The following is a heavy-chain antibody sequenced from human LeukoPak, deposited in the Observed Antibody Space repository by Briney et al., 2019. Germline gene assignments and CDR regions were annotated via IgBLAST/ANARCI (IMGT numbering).Heavy chain of an antibody. D-gene: IGHD2-21*02. Sequence: GRSLRLSCAASGFTFSSYAMHWVRQAPGKGLEWVAVISYDGSNKYYADSVKGRFTISRDNSKNTLYLQVNSLRAEDTAVYYCAKDGTVTGPGWFDPWGQGTLVTVSS. CDR1: GFTFSSYA. CDR3: AKDGTVTGPGWFDP. CDR2: ISYDGSNK. J-gene: IGHJ5*02. V-gene: IGHV3-30-3*01.